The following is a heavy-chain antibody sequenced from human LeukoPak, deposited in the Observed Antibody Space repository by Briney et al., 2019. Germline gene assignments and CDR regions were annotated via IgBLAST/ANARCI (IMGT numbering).Heavy chain of an antibody. J-gene: IGHJ4*02. V-gene: IGHV1-69*13. Sequence: SVKVSCKASGGTFSSYAISWVRQAPGQGLEWMGGIIPIFGTANYAQKFQGRVTITADESTSTAYMELSSLRSEDTAVYYCARVGSSWDTDDYWGQGTLVTVSS. CDR2: IIPIFGTA. CDR3: ARVGSSWDTDDY. CDR1: GGTFSSYA. D-gene: IGHD6-13*01.